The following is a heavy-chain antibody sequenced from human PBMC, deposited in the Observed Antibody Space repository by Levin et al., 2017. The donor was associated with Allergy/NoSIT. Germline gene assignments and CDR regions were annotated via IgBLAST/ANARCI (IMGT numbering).Heavy chain of an antibody. CDR3: AREGLFNSYGYYYYYMDG. Sequence: GESLKISCAASGFTFSSYAMHWVRQAPGKGLEYVSAISSNGGSTYYANSVKGRFTISRDNSKNTLYLQMGSLRAEDMAVYYCAREGLFNSYGYYYYYMDGWGKGTTVTVSS. J-gene: IGHJ6*03. V-gene: IGHV3-64*01. CDR2: ISSNGGST. CDR1: GFTFSSYA. D-gene: IGHD5-18*01.